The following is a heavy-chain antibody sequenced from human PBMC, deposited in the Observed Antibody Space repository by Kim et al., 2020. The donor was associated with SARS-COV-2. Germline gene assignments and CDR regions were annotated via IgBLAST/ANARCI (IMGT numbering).Heavy chain of an antibody. Sequence: SETLSLTCTVYGGSFSGYYWSWIRQPPGKGLEWIGEINHSGSTNYNPSLKSRVTISVDTSKNQFSLKLSSVTAADTAVYYCAREYSFSDYVWGSYRYTTRFDYWGQGTLVTVSS. D-gene: IGHD3-16*02. V-gene: IGHV4-34*01. CDR3: AREYSFSDYVWGSYRYTTRFDY. J-gene: IGHJ4*02. CDR1: GGSFSGYY. CDR2: INHSGST.